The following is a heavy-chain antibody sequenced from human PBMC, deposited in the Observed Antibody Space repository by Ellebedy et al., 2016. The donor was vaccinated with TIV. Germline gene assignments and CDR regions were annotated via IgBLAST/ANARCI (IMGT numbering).Heavy chain of an antibody. CDR3: ARVSGYYHGYLKH. V-gene: IGHV1-69*13. CDR1: GGPFSSSA. J-gene: IGHJ4*02. Sequence: ASVKVSCKASGGPFSSSAISWVRQAPGQGLEWMGGVIPIFGTANYAQKFQGRVTLTADEPTSTVYMEVSSLRSEDTAVYYCARVSGYYHGYLKHWGQGTLVTVSS. CDR2: VIPIFGTA. D-gene: IGHD3-22*01.